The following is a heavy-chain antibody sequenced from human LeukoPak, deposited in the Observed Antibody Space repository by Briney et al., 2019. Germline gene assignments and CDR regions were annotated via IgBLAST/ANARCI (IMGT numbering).Heavy chain of an antibody. J-gene: IGHJ4*02. D-gene: IGHD3-3*01. CDR1: GGSISSGSYY. CDR2: IYTSGST. Sequence: SQTLSLTCTVSGGSISSGSYYWSWIRQPAGKGLEWIGRIYTSGSTNYNPSLKSRVTISVDTSKNQFSLKLSSVTAADTAVYYCAFTYDFWSGYSYWGQGTLVTVSS. CDR3: AFTYDFWSGYSY. V-gene: IGHV4-61*02.